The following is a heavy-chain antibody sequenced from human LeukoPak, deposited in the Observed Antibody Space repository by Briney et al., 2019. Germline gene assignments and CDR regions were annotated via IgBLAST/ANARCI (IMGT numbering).Heavy chain of an antibody. CDR3: AKVYYDFWSGYPDY. D-gene: IGHD3-3*01. CDR1: GFTVSSNY. J-gene: IGHJ4*02. V-gene: IGHV3-53*05. CDR2: IYSGGST. Sequence: GGSLRLSCAASGFTVSSNYMSWVRQAPGKGLEWVSVIYSGGSTYYADSVKGRFTVSRDNSKNTLYLQMNSLRTEDTAVYYCAKVYYDFWSGYPDYWGQGTLVTVSS.